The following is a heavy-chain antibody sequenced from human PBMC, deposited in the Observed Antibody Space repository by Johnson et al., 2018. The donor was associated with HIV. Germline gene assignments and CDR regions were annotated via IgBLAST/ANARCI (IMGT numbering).Heavy chain of an antibody. J-gene: IGHJ3*02. CDR3: TTVRGAFDI. CDR2: IKRKTDGETT. D-gene: IGHD3-16*01. CDR1: GFTFNNAW. V-gene: IGHV3-15*01. Sequence: VQLVESGVGLVKPGGSLRLSCAASGFTFNNAWMHWVRQAPGKGLEWVGRIKRKTDGETTDYTTPVKGRFTISRDDSKNTLYLQINSLKTDDTAVYYCTTVRGAFDIWGQGTMVTVSS.